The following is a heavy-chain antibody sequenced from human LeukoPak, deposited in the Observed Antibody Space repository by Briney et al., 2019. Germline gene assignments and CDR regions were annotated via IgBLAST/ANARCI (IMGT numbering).Heavy chain of an antibody. CDR1: RFTFRSYA. Sequence: GGSLRLSCAASRFTFRSYAMSWVRQAPGKGLEWVSATSGSGGSIYYADSVKGRFTISRDNSKNTLYLQMNSLRAEDTAVYYCAKVYSSGWYDFDYWGQGTLVTVSS. V-gene: IGHV3-23*01. CDR2: TSGSGGSI. D-gene: IGHD6-19*01. J-gene: IGHJ4*02. CDR3: AKVYSSGWYDFDY.